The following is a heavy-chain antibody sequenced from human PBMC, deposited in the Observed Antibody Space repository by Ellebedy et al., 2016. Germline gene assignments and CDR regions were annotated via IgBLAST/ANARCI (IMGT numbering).Heavy chain of an antibody. V-gene: IGHV3-49*03. CDR2: IRSKAYGGTA. J-gene: IGHJ6*02. CDR3: SRSTPSSYRGGLDV. CDR1: GFTFGDYA. Sequence: GESLKISXTASGFTFGDYAMSWFRQAPGKGLEWVGFIRSKAYGGTAEYAASVKGRFTISRDDSKSIAYLQMNSLKTEDTAVYYCSRSTPSSYRGGLDVWGQGTTVTVSS. D-gene: IGHD2-2*01.